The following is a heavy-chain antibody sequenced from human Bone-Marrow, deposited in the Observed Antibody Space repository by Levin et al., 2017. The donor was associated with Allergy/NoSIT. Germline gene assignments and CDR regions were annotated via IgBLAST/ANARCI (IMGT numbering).Heavy chain of an antibody. CDR1: GGTFSSYT. CDR2: IIPIFDTA. J-gene: IGHJ4*02. D-gene: IGHD6-13*01. Sequence: SVKVSCKASGGTFSSYTITWVRQAPGQGLEWMGGIIPIFDTANYAQKFQGRVTITADESTSTAYMELSSLRSEDTAVYYCARARGMSTRWYFDYWGQGTLVTVSS. CDR3: ARARGMSTRWYFDY. V-gene: IGHV1-69*13.